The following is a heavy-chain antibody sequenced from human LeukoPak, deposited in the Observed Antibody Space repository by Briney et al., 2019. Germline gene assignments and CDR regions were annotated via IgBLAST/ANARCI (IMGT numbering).Heavy chain of an antibody. D-gene: IGHD4-23*01. CDR1: GFTFSSYG. Sequence: GGSLRLSCAASGFTFSSYGMHWVRQAPGKGLEWVAVISYDGSNKYYADSVKGRFTISRDNSKNTLYLQMNSLRAEDTAVYYCARNDYGGNSAFDYWGQGTLVTDSS. V-gene: IGHV3-30*03. CDR2: ISYDGSNK. J-gene: IGHJ4*02. CDR3: ARNDYGGNSAFDY.